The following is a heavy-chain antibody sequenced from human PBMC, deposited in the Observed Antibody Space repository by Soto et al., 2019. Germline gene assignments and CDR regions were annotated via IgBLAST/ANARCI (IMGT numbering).Heavy chain of an antibody. J-gene: IGHJ5*01. CDR3: ARHQRGGYEYGDDGDS. CDR2: MHRNGGTT. V-gene: IGHV3-20*04. D-gene: IGHD4-17*01. Sequence: EVQLVESGGGVVRPGGSLMLTCAASGFNLDEYGMSWVRQAPGKGPEWVSGMHRNGGTTGYIDSVKGRFTISRADTKNSLYLKMNSMKAEDTDFYYWARHQRGGYEYGDDGDSWGHGTLVTVPS. CDR1: GFNLDEYG.